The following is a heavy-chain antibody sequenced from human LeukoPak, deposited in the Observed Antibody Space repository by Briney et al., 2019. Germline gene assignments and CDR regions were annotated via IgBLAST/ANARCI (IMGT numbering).Heavy chain of an antibody. Sequence: PGGSLRLSCAASGFTVDSSYMTWVRQAPGKGLEWVSVIYSGGSTYYADSVKGRFTISRDNSKNTLYLQMNSLRAEDTAVYYCASTNLEPGYFDYWGQGTLVTVSS. V-gene: IGHV3-53*01. CDR2: IYSGGST. J-gene: IGHJ4*02. D-gene: IGHD1-1*01. CDR1: GFTVDSSY. CDR3: ASTNLEPGYFDY.